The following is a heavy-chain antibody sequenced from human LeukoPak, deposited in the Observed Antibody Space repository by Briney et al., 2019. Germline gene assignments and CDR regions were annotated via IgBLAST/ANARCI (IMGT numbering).Heavy chain of an antibody. V-gene: IGHV1-2*02. D-gene: IGHD6-19*01. Sequence: GASVKVSCKASGYTFTVYYLHWLRQAPGQGLEWMGWINPNSGATNYEQKFQGRVTMTRDTSTSTLYMELSSLRSEDTAVYYCARGSGSALAGRALHFDYWGQGTLVTVSS. CDR1: GYTFTVYY. J-gene: IGHJ4*02. CDR2: INPNSGAT. CDR3: ARGSGSALAGRALHFDY.